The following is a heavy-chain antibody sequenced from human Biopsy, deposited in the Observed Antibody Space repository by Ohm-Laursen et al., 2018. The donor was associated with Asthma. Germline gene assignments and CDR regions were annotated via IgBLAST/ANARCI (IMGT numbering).Heavy chain of an antibody. Sequence: SLRLSCAALGFSFSNFGMHWVRQAPGKGLEWVANIKHDGSEKNHVDSLKGRFTISRDNAKNSLYLQMNSLRAEDTAVYYCARTFHFWSPYHAEHYQLWGQGTLVTVSS. D-gene: IGHD3-3*02. CDR3: ARTFHFWSPYHAEHYQL. V-gene: IGHV3-7*01. CDR1: GFSFSNFG. J-gene: IGHJ1*01. CDR2: IKHDGSEK.